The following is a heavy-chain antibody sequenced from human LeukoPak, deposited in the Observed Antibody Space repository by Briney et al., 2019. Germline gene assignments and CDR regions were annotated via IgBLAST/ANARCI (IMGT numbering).Heavy chain of an antibody. D-gene: IGHD3-22*01. CDR1: GFTVSSNY. CDR3: AREGPTYYYDSSGYYYYYGMDV. CDR2: IYSGGST. V-gene: IGHV3-66*01. Sequence: GGSLRLSCAASGFTVSSNYMSWVRQAPGKGLEWVSVIYSGGSTYYADSVKGRFTISRDNSKNMLYLQMNSLRAEDTAVYYCAREGPTYYYDSSGYYYYYGMDVWGQGTTVTVSS. J-gene: IGHJ6*02.